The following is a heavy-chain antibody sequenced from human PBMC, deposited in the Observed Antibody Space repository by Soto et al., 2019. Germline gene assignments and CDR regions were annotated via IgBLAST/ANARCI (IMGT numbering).Heavy chain of an antibody. D-gene: IGHD5-12*01. CDR3: AKDGGRYSGYRNY. Sequence: QVQLVESGGGVVQPGRSLRISCAASGFTFSNYGMHWVRQAPGKGLEWVAVISYDGSNKYYADSVKGRFTISRDNSKNTLYLQMNSLRAEDTAVYYCAKDGGRYSGYRNYWGQGTLVTVSS. V-gene: IGHV3-30*18. J-gene: IGHJ4*02. CDR2: ISYDGSNK. CDR1: GFTFSNYG.